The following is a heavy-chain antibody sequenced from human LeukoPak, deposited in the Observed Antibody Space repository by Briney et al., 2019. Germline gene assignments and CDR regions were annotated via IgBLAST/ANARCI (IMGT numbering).Heavy chain of an antibody. J-gene: IGHJ5*02. CDR1: GGTFSNYA. D-gene: IGHD4-23*01. Sequence: ASVKVSCKASGGTFSNYALSWVRQAPGQGLEWMGWINPNSGGTNYARKFQGRVTMTRDTSISTAYMELSRLRSDDTAVYYCACLTTVGLNWFDPWGQGTLVTVSS. CDR2: INPNSGGT. CDR3: ACLTTVGLNWFDP. V-gene: IGHV1-2*02.